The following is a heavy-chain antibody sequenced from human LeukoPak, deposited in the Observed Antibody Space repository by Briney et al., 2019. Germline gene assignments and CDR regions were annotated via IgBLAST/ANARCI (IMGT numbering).Heavy chain of an antibody. D-gene: IGHD4-17*01. CDR3: AREGHDYGDYGRAFDI. V-gene: IGHV3-23*01. Sequence: GRSLRLSCAASGFTFSSYAMSWVRQAPGKGLEWVSAISGSGGSTYYADSVKGRFTISRDNSKNTLYLQMNSLRAEDTAVYYCAREGHDYGDYGRAFDIWGQGTMVTVSS. J-gene: IGHJ3*02. CDR1: GFTFSSYA. CDR2: ISGSGGST.